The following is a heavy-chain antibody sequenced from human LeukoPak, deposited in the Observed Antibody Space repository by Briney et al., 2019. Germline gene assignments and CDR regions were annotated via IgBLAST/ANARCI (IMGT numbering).Heavy chain of an antibody. CDR3: AREGGRTVAGTFDN. Sequence: PGGSLRLSCVASGFTFRTSGMHWVRQAPGKGLEWVAFIQYHGRDKYYADSVKGRFTISRDNSKNTLYMEVNSLRAEDTAVYYCAREGGRTVAGTFDNWGQGTLVTVSS. V-gene: IGHV3-30*02. CDR1: GFTFRTSG. CDR2: IQYHGRDK. D-gene: IGHD6-19*01. J-gene: IGHJ4*02.